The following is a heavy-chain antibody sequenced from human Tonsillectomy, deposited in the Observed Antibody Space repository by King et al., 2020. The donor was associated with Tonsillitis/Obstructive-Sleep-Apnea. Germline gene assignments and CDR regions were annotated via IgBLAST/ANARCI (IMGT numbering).Heavy chain of an antibody. D-gene: IGHD3-3*01. CDR3: AKDATPFDFWSGCWFDP. V-gene: IGHV3-30*18. CDR1: GFTFSSYG. Sequence: QLVQSGGGVVQPGRSLRLSCSASGFTFSSYGMHWVRQAPGKGLEGVAVISNDGSHKKYADSVKGRWTISRDNSKNTLYLQMNSLSAEDTAVYYCAKDATPFDFWSGCWFDPWGQGTLVTVSS. J-gene: IGHJ5*02. CDR2: ISNDGSHK.